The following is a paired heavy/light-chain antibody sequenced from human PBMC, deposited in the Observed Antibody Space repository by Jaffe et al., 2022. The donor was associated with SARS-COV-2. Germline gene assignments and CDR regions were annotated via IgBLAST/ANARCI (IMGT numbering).Heavy chain of an antibody. CDR1: GGSISSGDYY. V-gene: IGHV4-30-4*01. CDR3: ARDLAYCGGDCYTFDY. Sequence: QVQLQESGPGLVKPSQTLSLTCTVSGGSISSGDYYWSWIRQPPGKGLEWIGYIYYSGSTYYNPSLKSRVTISVDTSKNQFSLKLSSVTAADTAVYYCARDLAYCGGDCYTFDYWGQGTLVTVSS. D-gene: IGHD2-21*02. CDR2: IYYSGST. J-gene: IGHJ4*02.
Light chain of an antibody. CDR2: KVS. J-gene: IGKJ1*01. Sequence: DVVMTQSPLSLPVTLGQPASISCRSSQSLVYSDGNTYLNWFQQRPGQSPRRLIYKVSNRDSGVPDRFSGSGSGTDFTLKISRVEAEDVGVYYCMQGTHWPLTFGQGTKVEIK. V-gene: IGKV2-30*01. CDR3: MQGTHWPLT. CDR1: QSLVYSDGNTY.